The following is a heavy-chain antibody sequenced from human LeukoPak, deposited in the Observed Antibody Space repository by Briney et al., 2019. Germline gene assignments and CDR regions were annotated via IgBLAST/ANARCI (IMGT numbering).Heavy chain of an antibody. D-gene: IGHD4-17*01. Sequence: PGGSLRLSCAASGFTFSSYGMHWVRQAPGKGLEWVAVISYDGSNKYYADSVKGRFTISRDNAKNSLYLQMNSLRAEDTAVYYCARDGGDYGDYDPGNYWGQGTLVTVSS. V-gene: IGHV3-30*03. J-gene: IGHJ4*02. CDR3: ARDGGDYGDYDPGNY. CDR1: GFTFSSYG. CDR2: ISYDGSNK.